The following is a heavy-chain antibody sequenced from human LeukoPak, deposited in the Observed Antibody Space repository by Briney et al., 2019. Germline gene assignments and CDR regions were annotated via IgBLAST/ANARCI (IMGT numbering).Heavy chain of an antibody. CDR3: VRGVGVSRFNYLDP. J-gene: IGHJ5*02. CDR1: GFTFSSFG. V-gene: IGHV3-33*01. Sequence: PGGSLRPSCAASGFTFSSFGMHWVRQAPGKGLEWVAVIWYDASNKYYVDSVKDRFTISRDNSKNTLYLQMNSLRDDDTAVYYCVRGVGVSRFNYLDPWGQGTLVIVSS. CDR2: IWYDASNK. D-gene: IGHD1-7*01.